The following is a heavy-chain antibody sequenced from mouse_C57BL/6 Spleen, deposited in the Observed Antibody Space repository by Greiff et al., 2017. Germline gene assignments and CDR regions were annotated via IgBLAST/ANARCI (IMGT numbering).Heavy chain of an antibody. CDR3: ARLGLGDYFDY. CDR1: GYTFTSYW. J-gene: IGHJ2*01. D-gene: IGHD2-4*01. CDR2: IHPNSGST. V-gene: IGHV1-64*01. Sequence: VQLQQPGAELVKPGASVKLSCKASGYTFTSYWMHWVKQRPGQGLEWIGMIHPNSGSTNYNEKFKSKATLTVDKSSSTAYMQLSSLTSEDSAVYYCARLGLGDYFDYWGQGTTLTVSS.